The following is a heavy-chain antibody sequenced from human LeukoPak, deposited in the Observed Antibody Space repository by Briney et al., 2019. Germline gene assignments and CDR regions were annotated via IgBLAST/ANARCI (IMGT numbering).Heavy chain of an antibody. J-gene: IGHJ4*02. CDR1: GGTFSSYA. CDR3: ARDATYSSSFGSFDY. CDR2: IIPIFGTA. Sequence: SVKVSCKASGGTFSSYAISWVRQALGQGLEWMGGIIPIFGTANCAQKFQGRVTITADESTSTAYMELSSLRSEDTAVYYCARDATYSSSFGSFDYWGQGTLVTVSS. V-gene: IGHV1-69*13. D-gene: IGHD6-6*01.